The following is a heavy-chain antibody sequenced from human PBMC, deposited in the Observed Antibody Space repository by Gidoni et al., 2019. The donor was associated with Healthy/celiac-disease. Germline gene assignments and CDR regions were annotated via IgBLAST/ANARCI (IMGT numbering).Heavy chain of an antibody. V-gene: IGHV4-4*07. CDR3: ARGYDFWSGYSACMDV. D-gene: IGHD3-3*01. J-gene: IGHJ6*02. Sequence: ETLSLTCTVSGGSISSYYWSWIRQPAGKGLEWIGRLYTSGSTNYNPSLKRRVTMSVDTSKNQFSLKLSSVTAADTAVYYCARGYDFWSGYSACMDVWGQGTTVTVSS. CDR2: LYTSGST. CDR1: GGSISSYY.